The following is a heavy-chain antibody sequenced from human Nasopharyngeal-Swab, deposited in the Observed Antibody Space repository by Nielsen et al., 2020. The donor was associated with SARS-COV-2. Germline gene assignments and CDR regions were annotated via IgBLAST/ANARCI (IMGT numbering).Heavy chain of an antibody. CDR1: GYSFTKYW. CDR2: IYPGDSDT. V-gene: IGHV5-51*01. D-gene: IGHD2-2*01. J-gene: IGHJ4*02. Sequence: GESLKISCKASGYSFTKYWIGWVRQMPGKGLEWMGIIYPGDSDTRYSPSFQGQVTISADNSISTAYLQWSSLKASDTAMYYCARLGVVPAAIIDYWGQGTLVTVSS. CDR3: ARLGVVPAAIIDY.